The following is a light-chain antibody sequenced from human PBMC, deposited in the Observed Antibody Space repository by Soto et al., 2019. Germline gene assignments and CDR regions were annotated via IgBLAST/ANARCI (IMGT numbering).Light chain of an antibody. Sequence: EIVMTRSPATLSVCSGERATLSCRASQSVSSNLAWYQQKPGQAPRLLIYGASTRATGIPARFSGSGSGTEFTLTISSLQYEDFAVYYCQQYNNWPSITFGQGTRLEI. J-gene: IGKJ5*01. CDR1: QSVSSN. CDR2: GAS. V-gene: IGKV3-15*01. CDR3: QQYNNWPSIT.